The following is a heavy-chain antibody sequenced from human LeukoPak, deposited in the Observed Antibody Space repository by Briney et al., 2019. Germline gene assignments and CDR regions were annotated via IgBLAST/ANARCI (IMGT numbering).Heavy chain of an antibody. Sequence: ASVKVPCKASGYTFTSYYMHWVRQAPGQGLEWMGIINPSGGSTSYAQKFQGRVTMTRDTSTSTVYMELSSLRSEDTAVYYCARATGNDRFDYWGQGTLVTVSS. CDR2: INPSGGST. CDR1: GYTFTSYY. CDR3: ARATGNDRFDY. V-gene: IGHV1-46*01. D-gene: IGHD3-9*01. J-gene: IGHJ4*02.